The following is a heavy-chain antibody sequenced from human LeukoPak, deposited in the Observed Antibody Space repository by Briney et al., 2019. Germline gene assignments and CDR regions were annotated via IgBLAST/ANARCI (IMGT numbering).Heavy chain of an antibody. V-gene: IGHV4-4*02. CDR1: GGSISSSNW. D-gene: IGHD6-19*01. Sequence: KPSGTLSLTCAVSGGSISSSNWWSWVRQPPGKGLEWIGEIYHSGSTNYNPSLKSRVTISVDKSKNQFSLKLSSVTAADTAVYYCARDWGSGWPYFDYWGQGTLVTVSS. J-gene: IGHJ4*02. CDR3: ARDWGSGWPYFDY. CDR2: IYHSGST.